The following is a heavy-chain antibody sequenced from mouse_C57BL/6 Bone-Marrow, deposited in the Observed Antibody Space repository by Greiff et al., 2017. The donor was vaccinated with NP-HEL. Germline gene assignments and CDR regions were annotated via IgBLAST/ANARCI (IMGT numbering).Heavy chain of an antibody. CDR2: IYPGSGNT. V-gene: IGHV1-76*01. CDR3: ARWSYDGYYFFAY. J-gene: IGHJ3*01. Sequence: QVQLKHSGAELVRPGASVKLSCKASGYTFTDYYINWVKQRPGQGLEWIARIYPGSGNTYYNEKFKGKATLTAEKSSSTAYMQLSSLTSEDSAVYFCARWSYDGYYFFAYWGQGTLVTVSA. CDR1: GYTFTDYY. D-gene: IGHD2-3*01.